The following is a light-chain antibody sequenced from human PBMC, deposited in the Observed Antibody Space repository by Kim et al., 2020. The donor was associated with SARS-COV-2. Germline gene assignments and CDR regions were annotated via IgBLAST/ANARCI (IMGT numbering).Light chain of an antibody. CDR1: SLRSYY. Sequence: SSELTQDPAVSVALGQTVRITCQGDSLRSYYATWYQQKPGQAPILVIYGKNNRPSGIPGRFSGSASGNTASLTITGTQAGDEADYYCNSRDSNDKVVFGGGTQLTVL. V-gene: IGLV3-19*01. J-gene: IGLJ2*01. CDR3: NSRDSNDKVV. CDR2: GKN.